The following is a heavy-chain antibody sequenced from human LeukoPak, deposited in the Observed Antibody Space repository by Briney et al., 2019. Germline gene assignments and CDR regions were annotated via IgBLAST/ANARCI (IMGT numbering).Heavy chain of an antibody. Sequence: GGSLRLSCAASGFTFSSYWMSWVRQAPGKGLEWVANIKQDGSEKYYVDSVKGRFTISRDNAKNSLYLQMNSLRAEDTAVYYCARDRNDYYGSSGHDYWGQGTLVTVSS. CDR2: IKQDGSEK. CDR1: GFTFSSYW. V-gene: IGHV3-7*04. J-gene: IGHJ4*02. D-gene: IGHD3-22*01. CDR3: ARDRNDYYGSSGHDY.